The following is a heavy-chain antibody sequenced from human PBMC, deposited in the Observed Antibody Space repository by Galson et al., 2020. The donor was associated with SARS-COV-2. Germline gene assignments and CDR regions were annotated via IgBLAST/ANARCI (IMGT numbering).Heavy chain of an antibody. D-gene: IGHD1-26*01. Sequence: GGSLRLSCEASGLTFSFYAMSWVRQVSGKGPEWVSGISGSGDSTYYADSVKGRFTISRDNSKNTLFLQMNSLRAEDTAAYYCAKNKRDLVDAFDIWGQGTMVTVSS. V-gene: IGHV3-23*01. J-gene: IGHJ3*02. CDR3: AKNKRDLVDAFDI. CDR2: ISGSGDST. CDR1: GLTFSFYA.